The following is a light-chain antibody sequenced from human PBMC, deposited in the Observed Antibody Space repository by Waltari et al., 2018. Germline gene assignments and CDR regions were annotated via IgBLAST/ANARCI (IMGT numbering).Light chain of an antibody. CDR3: QKYNRAPWT. CDR1: QAISNY. CDR2: SAS. V-gene: IGKV1-27*01. Sequence: DIQMTQSPSSLSASVGDRVTITCRASQAISNYLAWYQQKPGKVPKLLIYSASTLQSGVPSRFSCDGSGTDFTLTINSLQPEDVATYYCQKYNRAPWTFGQGTKVDI. J-gene: IGKJ1*01.